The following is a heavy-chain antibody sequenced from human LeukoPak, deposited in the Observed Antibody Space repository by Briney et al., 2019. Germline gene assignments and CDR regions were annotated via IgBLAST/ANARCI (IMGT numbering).Heavy chain of an antibody. V-gene: IGHV4-39*01. D-gene: IGHD3-3*01. CDR3: ARVYYDFWSGYYPYYFDY. CDR2: IYYSGST. CDR1: GGSFSGYH. Sequence: SETLSLTCAVYGGSFSGYHWGWIRQPPGKGLEWIGSIYYSGSTYYNPSLKSRVTISVDTSKNQFSLKLSSVTAADTAVYYCARVYYDFWSGYYPYYFDYWGQGTLVTVSS. J-gene: IGHJ4*02.